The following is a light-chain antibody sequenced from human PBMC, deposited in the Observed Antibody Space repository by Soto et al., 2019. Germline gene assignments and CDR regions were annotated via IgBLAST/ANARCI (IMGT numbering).Light chain of an antibody. CDR3: QQSNNWPFT. J-gene: IGKJ2*01. V-gene: IGKV3-15*01. Sequence: EILMTQSPATLSVSPGERATLSCRASQSVSHNLAWYQQKPGQAPRLLLYGASTRATGIPARFSGSGSGTDFTLTISSLQSEDFAVYYCQQSNNWPFTFGQGTKLEI. CDR2: GAS. CDR1: QSVSHN.